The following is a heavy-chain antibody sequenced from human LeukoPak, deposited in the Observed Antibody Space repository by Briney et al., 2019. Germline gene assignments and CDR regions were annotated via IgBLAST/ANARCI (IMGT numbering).Heavy chain of an antibody. CDR3: ARDSTVATYYGVDV. CDR1: GFTFRSYW. Sequence: GGPLRLSCAASGFTFRSYWMSWVRQAPGKGLEWVANIQADGSEKNYIDSVQGRFTISRDNAKTSLYLQMNSLRADDTAVYYCARDSTVATYYGVDVWGQGTTVTVSS. CDR2: IQADGSEK. V-gene: IGHV3-7*01. D-gene: IGHD6-19*01. J-gene: IGHJ6*02.